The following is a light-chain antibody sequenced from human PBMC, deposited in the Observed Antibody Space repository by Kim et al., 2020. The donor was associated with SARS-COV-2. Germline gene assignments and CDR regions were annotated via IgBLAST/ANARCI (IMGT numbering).Light chain of an antibody. CDR2: AAS. Sequence: ASIGDTGTITCRASQAISNSLAWYKQEPGKAPNLLSYAASTLQSGVPSRFSGSGSGTDFTLTISWMQSEDFATYDCREYYTYPITYGQGTRLEIK. CDR3: REYYTYPIT. J-gene: IGKJ5*01. V-gene: IGKV1-8*01. CDR1: QAISNS.